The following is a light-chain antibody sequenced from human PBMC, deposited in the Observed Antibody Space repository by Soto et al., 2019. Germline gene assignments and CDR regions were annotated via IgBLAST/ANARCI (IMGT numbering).Light chain of an antibody. CDR1: QTINSDF. J-gene: IGKJ4*01. CDR2: GAS. V-gene: IGKV3-20*01. CDR3: QQYGDSVHT. Sequence: EIVLTQSPGTLSLSPGERATSSCRAGQTINSDFLAWYQQKSGQTPRLLIYGASTRASGIPDRFSGSGSGTDFTLTISRLEPEDFAVYYCQQYGDSVHTFGGGTKVDI.